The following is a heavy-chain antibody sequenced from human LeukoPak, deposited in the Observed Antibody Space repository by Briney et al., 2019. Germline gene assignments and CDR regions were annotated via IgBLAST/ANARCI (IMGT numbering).Heavy chain of an antibody. CDR3: AAVVVSRTPYFDY. D-gene: IGHD2-21*01. Sequence: SETLSLTCTVSGGSIRSYYWTWIRQPPGKGLEWIWYMYYTGSTKYNPSLKSRVIISVDTSKNQFSLTLTSVTAADTAVYYCAAVVVSRTPYFDYWGQGTLVTVSS. CDR1: GGSIRSYY. CDR2: MYYTGST. J-gene: IGHJ4*02. V-gene: IGHV4-59*03.